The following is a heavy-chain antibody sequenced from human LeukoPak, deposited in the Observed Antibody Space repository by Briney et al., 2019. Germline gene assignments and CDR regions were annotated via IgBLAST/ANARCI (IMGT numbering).Heavy chain of an antibody. J-gene: IGHJ4*02. CDR2: IYYSGST. D-gene: IGHD4-23*01. CDR1: GGSISSSSYY. CDR3: ARVLGFFGGNALYYFDY. V-gene: IGHV4-39*07. Sequence: SETLSLTCSVSGGSISSSSYYWGWIRQPPGKGLEWIGSIYYSGSTYYNLSLKSRVTRSVDTSKNQFSLKLSSVTAADAAVYYCARVLGFFGGNALYYFDYWGQGTLVTVSS.